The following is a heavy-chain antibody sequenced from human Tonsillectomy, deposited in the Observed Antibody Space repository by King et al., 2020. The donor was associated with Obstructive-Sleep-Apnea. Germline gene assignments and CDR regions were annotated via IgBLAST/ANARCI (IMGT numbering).Heavy chain of an antibody. CDR3: AKAKNSYSSGWYGLGYFDL. J-gene: IGHJ2*01. D-gene: IGHD6-19*01. Sequence: QLVQSGGGLVQPGRSLRLSCAASGFTFDDYAMHWVRQAPGKGLEWVSGISWNSASMGYADSVKGRFTISRDNAKNSLYLQMNSLRAEDTALYYCAKAKNSYSSGWYGLGYFDLWGRGTLVTVSS. V-gene: IGHV3-9*01. CDR2: ISWNSASM. CDR1: GFTFDDYA.